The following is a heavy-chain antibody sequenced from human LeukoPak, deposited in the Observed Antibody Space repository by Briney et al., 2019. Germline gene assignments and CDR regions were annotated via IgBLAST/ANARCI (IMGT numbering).Heavy chain of an antibody. V-gene: IGHV3-33*01. J-gene: IGHJ4*02. CDR1: GFTFSSYG. D-gene: IGHD1-26*01. Sequence: GRSLRLSCAASGFTFSSYGMHWVRQAPGKGLEWVAVIWYDGSNKYYADSVKGQFTISRDNSKNTLYLQMNSLRAEDTAVYYCARDLGATCFDYWGQGTLVTVSS. CDR3: ARDLGATCFDY. CDR2: IWYDGSNK.